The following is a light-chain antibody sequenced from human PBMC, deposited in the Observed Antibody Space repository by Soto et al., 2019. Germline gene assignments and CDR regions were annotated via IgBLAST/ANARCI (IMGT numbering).Light chain of an antibody. CDR1: SSNIGAGYN. CDR2: GDS. CDR3: QSYDSSLSGWL. J-gene: IGLJ3*02. V-gene: IGLV1-40*01. Sequence: QSVLTQPPSVSGAPGQRVTISCTGSSSNIGAGYNVHWYQQVPGTAPKLLIYGDSNRPSGVPDRFSGSKSGTSASLAITGLPAEDEADYYGQSYDSSLSGWLFGGGTKLTVL.